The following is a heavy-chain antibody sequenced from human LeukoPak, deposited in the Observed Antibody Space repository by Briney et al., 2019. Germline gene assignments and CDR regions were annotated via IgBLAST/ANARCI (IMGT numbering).Heavy chain of an antibody. CDR1: GFTFSDYG. CDR2: ISGSGDST. Sequence: PGGSLRLSCAASGFTFSDYGMSWVRQAPGKGLEWVSAISGSGDSTNYADSVKGRFTISRDNSKNTLYLQMNSLRAEDTAVYYCARVVGSSGWYGGGWFDPWGQGTLVTVSS. V-gene: IGHV3-23*01. CDR3: ARVVGSSGWYGGGWFDP. D-gene: IGHD6-19*01. J-gene: IGHJ5*02.